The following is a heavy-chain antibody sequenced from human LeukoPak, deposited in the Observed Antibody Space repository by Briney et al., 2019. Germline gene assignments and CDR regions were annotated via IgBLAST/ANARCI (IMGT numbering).Heavy chain of an antibody. V-gene: IGHV3-48*03. CDR3: ARDYSSGWYYFDY. CDR1: GFTFSSYE. J-gene: IGHJ4*02. CDR2: ISSSGSTI. D-gene: IGHD6-19*01. Sequence: GGSLRLSCAASGFTFSSYEMNWVRQAPGKGLEWVSYISSSGSTIYYADSVKGRFTISRDNAKSSLYLQMNSLRAEDTAVYYCARDYSSGWYYFDYWGQGTLVTVSS.